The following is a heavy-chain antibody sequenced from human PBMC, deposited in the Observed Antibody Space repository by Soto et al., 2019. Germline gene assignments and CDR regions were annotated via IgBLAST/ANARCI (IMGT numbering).Heavy chain of an antibody. J-gene: IGHJ3*02. CDR1: GGSISSDDYY. CDR3: AKEKNYSDGYGYTPLHI. CDR2: IYYSGSI. Sequence: SETLSLTCTIAGGSISSDDYYWRWIRPPPVNGLDWIWYIYYSGSIYYNQSLKSLVTISVDMSKYQFSLKLSSVTSADTAVYYCAKEKNYSDGYGYTPLHIWGQGIMVT. V-gene: IGHV4-30-4*01. D-gene: IGHD3-22*01.